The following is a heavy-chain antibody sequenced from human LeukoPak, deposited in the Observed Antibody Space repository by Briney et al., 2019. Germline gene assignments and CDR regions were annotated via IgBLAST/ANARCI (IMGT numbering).Heavy chain of an antibody. CDR1: GFTFSSYG. CDR3: ARGGHDSSGYFLDY. D-gene: IGHD3-22*01. J-gene: IGHJ4*02. Sequence: PGRSLRLSYAASGFTFSSYGMHWVRQAPGKGLGWVAVIWYDGSNKYYADSVKGRFTISRDNSKNTLYLQMNSQRAEDTAVYYCARGGHDSSGYFLDYWGQGTLVTVSS. V-gene: IGHV3-33*01. CDR2: IWYDGSNK.